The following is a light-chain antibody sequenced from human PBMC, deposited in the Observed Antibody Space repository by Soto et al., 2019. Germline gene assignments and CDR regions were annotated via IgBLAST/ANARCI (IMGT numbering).Light chain of an antibody. CDR3: QQRRNWPLT. V-gene: IGKV3-11*01. CDR1: QSVDSY. CDR2: DVS. J-gene: IGKJ4*01. Sequence: EIVLTQYPATLSLSAGERATLSCRASQSVDSYLTWYQQKPGQAPRLLIYDVSKRATGIPVRFSGSGSGTDFTLTISGLEPEDVAIYYCQQRRNWPLTFGGGTKVEIK.